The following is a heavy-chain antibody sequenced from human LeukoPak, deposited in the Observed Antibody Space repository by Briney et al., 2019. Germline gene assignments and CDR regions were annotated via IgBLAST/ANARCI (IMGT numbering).Heavy chain of an antibody. Sequence: GGSLRPSCAASGFIFSSYAMHWVRQAPGTGLEWVAVIWSDGSRQYYLDSVKGRFTISRDNSKNTLYLQMNSLRAEDTAVYSCARGVAQNGNPNYFDPWGRGTLVTVSS. V-gene: IGHV3-33*01. CDR2: IWSDGSRQ. J-gene: IGHJ5*02. CDR1: GFIFSSYA. D-gene: IGHD2-15*01. CDR3: ARGVAQNGNPNYFDP.